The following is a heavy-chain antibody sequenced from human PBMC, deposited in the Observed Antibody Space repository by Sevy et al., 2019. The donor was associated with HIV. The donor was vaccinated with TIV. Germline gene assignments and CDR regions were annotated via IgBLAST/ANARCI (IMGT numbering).Heavy chain of an antibody. Sequence: GGSLRLSCAASGFTFSTYAMSWVRQAPGKGLEWVSVISGSGVNTYYADSVKGGFTISRDNSENTLYLQMNSLRAEDTAVYYCAKVRSESIAAAGNYWGQGTLVTVSS. V-gene: IGHV3-23*01. J-gene: IGHJ4*02. D-gene: IGHD6-13*01. CDR3: AKVRSESIAAAGNY. CDR1: GFTFSTYA. CDR2: ISGSGVNT.